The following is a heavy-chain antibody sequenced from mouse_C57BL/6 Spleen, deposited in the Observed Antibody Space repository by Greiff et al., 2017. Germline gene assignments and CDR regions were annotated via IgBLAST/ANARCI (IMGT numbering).Heavy chain of an antibody. CDR2: IDPEDGET. D-gene: IGHD1-1*01. CDR1: GFNIKDYY. CDR3: VRGAVGMDY. V-gene: IGHV14-2*01. J-gene: IGHJ4*01. Sequence: VQLQQSGAELVKPGASVKLSCTASGFNIKDYYMHWVKQRTEQGLEWIGRIDPEDGETKYAPKVKGKATITADTSSNTAYMQLSSLKSEDPSVYYCVRGAVGMDYWGQRTSVTVSS.